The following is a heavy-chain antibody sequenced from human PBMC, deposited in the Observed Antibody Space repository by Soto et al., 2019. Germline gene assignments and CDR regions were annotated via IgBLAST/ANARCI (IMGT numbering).Heavy chain of an antibody. CDR3: ARGPKYYQDSSGYHY. CDR1: GGSISSGGYY. Sequence: NPSETLSLTCTVSGGSISSGGYYWSWIRQHPGKGLEWIGYIYYSGSTYYNPSLKSRVTISVDTSKNQFSLKLSSVTAADTAVYSCARGPKYYQDSSGYHYWGQGTLVTVSS. V-gene: IGHV4-31*03. D-gene: IGHD3-22*01. J-gene: IGHJ4*02. CDR2: IYYSGST.